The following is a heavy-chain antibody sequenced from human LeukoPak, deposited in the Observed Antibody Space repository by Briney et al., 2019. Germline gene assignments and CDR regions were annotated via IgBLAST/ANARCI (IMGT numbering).Heavy chain of an antibody. CDR3: ARSTRGILTGNDAFDI. CDR1: GFTFSSYS. V-gene: IGHV3-21*01. J-gene: IGHJ3*02. CDR2: ISSSSSYI. Sequence: GGSLRLSCAASGFTFSSYSMNWVRQAPGKGLEWVSSISSSSSYIYYADSVKGRFTISRDNAKNSLYLQMNSLRAEDTAVYYCARSTRGILTGNDAFDIWGQGTMVTVSS. D-gene: IGHD3-9*01.